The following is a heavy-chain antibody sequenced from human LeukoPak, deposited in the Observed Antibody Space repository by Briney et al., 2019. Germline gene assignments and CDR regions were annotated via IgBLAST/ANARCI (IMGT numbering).Heavy chain of an antibody. D-gene: IGHD1-1*01. CDR3: ARETGTTGGAFDI. CDR2: IIPIFGTA. CDR1: GGTFSSYA. Sequence: SVKVSCKASGGTFSSYAISWVRQAPGQGLEWMGGIIPIFGTADYAQKFQGRVTITTDESTSTAYMELSSLRSEDTAVYYCARETGTTGGAFDIWGQGTMVTVSS. J-gene: IGHJ3*02. V-gene: IGHV1-69*05.